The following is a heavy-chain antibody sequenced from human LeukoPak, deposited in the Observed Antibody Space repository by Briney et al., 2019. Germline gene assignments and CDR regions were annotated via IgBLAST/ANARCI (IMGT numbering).Heavy chain of an antibody. J-gene: IGHJ4*02. Sequence: SETLSLTCTVSGGSISSYYWSWIRQPPGKGLEWIGYIYYSGSTNYNPSLKSRITISVDTSKNQFSLKLSSVTAADTAVYYRARFLPLGYFDYWGQGTLVTVSS. V-gene: IGHV4-59*08. CDR1: GGSISSYY. CDR2: IYYSGST. CDR3: ARFLPLGYFDY.